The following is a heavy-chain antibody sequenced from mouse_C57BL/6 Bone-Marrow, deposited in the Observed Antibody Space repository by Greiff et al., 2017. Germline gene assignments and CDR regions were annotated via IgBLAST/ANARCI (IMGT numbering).Heavy chain of an antibody. CDR3: ARGDYDPFDY. Sequence: VKLMESGAELARPGASVKLSCKASGYTFTSYGISWVKQRTGQGLEWIGEIYPRSGNTYYNEKFKGKATLTADKSSSTAYMELRSLTSEDSAVYFCARGDYDPFDYWGQGTTLTVSS. V-gene: IGHV1-81*01. CDR2: IYPRSGNT. J-gene: IGHJ2*01. CDR1: GYTFTSYG. D-gene: IGHD2-4*01.